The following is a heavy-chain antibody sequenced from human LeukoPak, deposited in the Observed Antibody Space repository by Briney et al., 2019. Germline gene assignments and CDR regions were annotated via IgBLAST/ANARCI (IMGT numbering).Heavy chain of an antibody. CDR1: GFTFSSYA. CDR3: ARNREMATITGYFDY. V-gene: IGHV3-30*01. CDR2: ISYDGSNK. Sequence: PGRSLRLSCAASGFTFSSYAMHWVRQAPGKGLEWVAVISYDGSNKYYADSVKGRFTISRDNSKNTLYLQMNSLRAEDTAVYYCARNREMATITGYFDYWGQGTLVTVSS. D-gene: IGHD5-24*01. J-gene: IGHJ4*02.